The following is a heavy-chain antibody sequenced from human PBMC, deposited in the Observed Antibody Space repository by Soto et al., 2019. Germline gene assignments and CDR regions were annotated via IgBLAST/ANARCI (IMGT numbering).Heavy chain of an antibody. V-gene: IGHV4-30-2*01. CDR2: IYHSGST. J-gene: IGHJ4*02. Sequence: QLQLQESGSGLVKPSQTLSLTCAVSGGSISSGGYSWSWIRQPPGKGREWMGYIYHSGSTYYNPSLRSRGNVSVDTSKNQFSLKLSSVTAADKAVYYCARKTTVTTYFDYWGQGTLVTVSS. CDR1: GGSISSGGYS. CDR3: ARKTTVTTYFDY. D-gene: IGHD4-17*01.